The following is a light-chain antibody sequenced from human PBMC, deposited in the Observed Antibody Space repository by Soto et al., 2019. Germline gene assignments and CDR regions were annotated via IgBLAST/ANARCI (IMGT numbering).Light chain of an antibody. CDR1: QGIAAS. Sequence: DIQLTQSPSFLSASVGDRVTITCRASQGIAASLAWYQQKPGNPHRLLIYADSTLQSGVPSRFSGSGSGTRGTLTISSLEPEDFATSYGQQTRTYPRTFGGGTKVE. CDR2: ADS. J-gene: IGKJ4*01. CDR3: QQTRTYPRT. V-gene: IGKV1-9*01.